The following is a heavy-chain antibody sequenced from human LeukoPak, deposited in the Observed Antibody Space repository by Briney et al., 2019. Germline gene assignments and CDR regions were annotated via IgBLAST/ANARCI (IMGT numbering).Heavy chain of an antibody. Sequence: SVKVSCKASGGTFSSYAISWVRQAPGQGLEWMGRIIPIFGTANYAQKFQSRVTITTDESTSTAYMELSSLRSEDTAVYYCARDRKDYGDPFDYWGQGTLVTVSS. V-gene: IGHV1-69*05. CDR1: GGTFSSYA. D-gene: IGHD4-17*01. J-gene: IGHJ4*02. CDR3: ARDRKDYGDPFDY. CDR2: IIPIFGTA.